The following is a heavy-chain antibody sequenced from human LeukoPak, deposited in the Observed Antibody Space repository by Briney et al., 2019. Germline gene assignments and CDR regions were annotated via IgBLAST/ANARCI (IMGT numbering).Heavy chain of an antibody. V-gene: IGHV3-30*02. J-gene: IGHJ4*02. D-gene: IGHD1-26*01. CDR2: VRSDGDIK. Sequence: GGSLRLSCAASGFTFSNYGMHWVRQAPGKGLEWVAFVRSDGDIKYYADSVKGRFTISRDNSRTTLYLQMNSLRAEDTAVYYCAKGGVGAHFDYWGQGTLVTVSS. CDR3: AKGGVGAHFDY. CDR1: GFTFSNYG.